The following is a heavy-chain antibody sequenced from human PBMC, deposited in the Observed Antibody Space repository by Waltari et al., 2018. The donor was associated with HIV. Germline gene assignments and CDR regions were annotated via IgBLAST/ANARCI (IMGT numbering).Heavy chain of an antibody. Sequence: QVQLVESGGGVVQPGRSLGLSCAASGFTFSSYGMHWVRQAPGKGLEWVAVIWDDGSNYSYADSVKGRFTISRENSKNTLYLQMNSLRAEDSAVYYCARDLTYSYEQIDYWGQGTQVTVSS. CDR1: GFTFSSYG. D-gene: IGHD3-3*01. CDR3: ARDLTYSYEQIDY. J-gene: IGHJ4*02. CDR2: IWDDGSNY. V-gene: IGHV3-33*01.